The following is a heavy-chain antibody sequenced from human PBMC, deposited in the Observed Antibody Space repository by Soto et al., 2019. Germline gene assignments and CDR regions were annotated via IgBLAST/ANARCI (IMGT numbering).Heavy chain of an antibody. CDR2: IIPIFGTA. CDR1: GGTFSSYA. V-gene: IGHV1-69*06. D-gene: IGHD3-10*01. Sequence: SVKVSCKASGGTFSSYAISWVRQAPGQGLEWMGGIIPIFGTANYAQKFLGRVTMTEDTSTDTAYMELSSLRSEDTGVYYCATVGGSGSYYNFVFPGDWFDPWGQGTLVTVSS. CDR3: ATVGGSGSYYNFVFPGDWFDP. J-gene: IGHJ5*02.